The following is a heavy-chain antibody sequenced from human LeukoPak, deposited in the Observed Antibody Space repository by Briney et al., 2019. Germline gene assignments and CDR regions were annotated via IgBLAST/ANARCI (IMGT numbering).Heavy chain of an antibody. CDR2: LYSAGAT. Sequence: PGGSLRLSCAASGFAVASNYMSWVRQAPEKGLEWVSILYSAGATYYADSVRGRFTITRDTSKNTLNLQMNSLRADDTATYYCASGEVGVRKFYSDPFHYWGQGTLVTVSS. D-gene: IGHD2-15*01. J-gene: IGHJ4*02. V-gene: IGHV3-53*01. CDR1: GFAVASNY. CDR3: ASGEVGVRKFYSDPFHY.